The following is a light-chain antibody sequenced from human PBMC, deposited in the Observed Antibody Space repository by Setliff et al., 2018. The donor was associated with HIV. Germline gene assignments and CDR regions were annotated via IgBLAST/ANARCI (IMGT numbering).Light chain of an antibody. V-gene: IGLV2-14*01. J-gene: IGLJ1*01. CDR2: EVT. CDR1: TSDVGAYDY. Sequence: QSALTQPASVSGSPGQSITISCTGTTSDVGAYDYVSWYQQHPGKAPKLLIFEVTNRPSGISNRFSASKSDNTASLTISRLQAEDEADYYCSSYAGSKTFDVFGTGTKVTVL. CDR3: SSYAGSKTFDV.